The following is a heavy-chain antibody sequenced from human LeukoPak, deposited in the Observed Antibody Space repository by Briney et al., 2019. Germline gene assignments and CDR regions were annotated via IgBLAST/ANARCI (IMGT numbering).Heavy chain of an antibody. CDR2: IYSDGST. D-gene: IGHD1-26*01. J-gene: IGHJ4*02. CDR3: ARERGRGRDSPWFDY. Sequence: GSLRLSGAASGFPVSSNYMIWVRQAPGKGLEWVSVIYSDGSTYYADSVKGRFTISRDNSKNTLDLQLTGLRAEDTAVYYCARERGRGRDSPWFDYWGQGTLVTVSS. V-gene: IGHV3-53*01. CDR1: GFPVSSNY.